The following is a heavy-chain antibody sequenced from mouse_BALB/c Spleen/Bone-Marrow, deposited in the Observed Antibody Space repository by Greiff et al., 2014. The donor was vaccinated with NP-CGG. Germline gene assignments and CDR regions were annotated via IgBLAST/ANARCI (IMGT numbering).Heavy chain of an antibody. Sequence: QVQLKESGAELVRPGASVKLSCKASGYTFTSYWMKWVKQRPEQGLEWVGKIDSYDSENHYKLKFKEKAILTVEKTSSTAFMQLRRLAFGGSAVYYCARSYDGYYVDYWGQGTTLTVSS. CDR2: IDSYDSEN. J-gene: IGHJ2*01. D-gene: IGHD2-3*01. V-gene: IGHV1-52*01. CDR3: ARSYDGYYVDY. CDR1: GYTFTSYW.